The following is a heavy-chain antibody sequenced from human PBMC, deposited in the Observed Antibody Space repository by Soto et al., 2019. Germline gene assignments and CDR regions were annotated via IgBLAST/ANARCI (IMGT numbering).Heavy chain of an antibody. V-gene: IGHV1-2*02. CDR3: ALGLLKRAWGSSGYYSTGPFDY. Sequence: ASVKVSCKASGYMFIGFSLHWVRQAPGQGLEWLGWINPKNGDTNYAQKFQGRVTMTRDTSINTVYMELNSLKSDDTAVYYCALGLLKRAWGSSGYYSTGPFDYWGQGTLVTVSS. D-gene: IGHD3-22*01. CDR2: INPKNGDT. J-gene: IGHJ4*02. CDR1: GYMFIGFS.